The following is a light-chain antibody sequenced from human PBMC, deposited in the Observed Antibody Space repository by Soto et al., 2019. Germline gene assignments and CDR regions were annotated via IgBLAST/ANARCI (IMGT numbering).Light chain of an antibody. CDR1: SSNIGAGYD. J-gene: IGLJ1*01. V-gene: IGLV1-40*01. CDR3: QSFDSGLRDYV. Sequence: QLVLTQPPSGSGAPGQRVTISCTGSSSNIGAGYDVHWYQQLPGTAPKLLIYRNDNRPSGVPDRFSGSKSGTSASLAITGLQAEDEADYYCQSFDSGLRDYVFGTGTNLTVL. CDR2: RND.